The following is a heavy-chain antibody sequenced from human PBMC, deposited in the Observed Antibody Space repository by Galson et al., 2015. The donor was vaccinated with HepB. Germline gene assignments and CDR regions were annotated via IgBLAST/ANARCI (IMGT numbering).Heavy chain of an antibody. CDR3: ARETWLSFDY. CDR1: GFTSNTYW. J-gene: IGHJ4*02. CDR2: INQDGTKK. V-gene: IGHV3-7*03. D-gene: IGHD5-12*01. Sequence: SLRLSCAASGFTSNTYWISWVRQAPGKGLEWVGNINQDGTKKNYVDSVKGRFTISRDNAKNSLFLQMDGLRAEDTAVDYCARETWLSFDYWSQGTVVTVSS.